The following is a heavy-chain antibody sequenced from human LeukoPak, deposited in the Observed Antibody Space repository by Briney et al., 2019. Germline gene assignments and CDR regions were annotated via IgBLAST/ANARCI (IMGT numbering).Heavy chain of an antibody. Sequence: GGSLRLSCAASGFTFSTYTMNWVRQTPGKGLEWVSSIRSSSSYIYYADSVKGRFTISRDNAKNTLYLQMNSLGAEDTAVYYCARDKEDSSGFPLGYWGQGTLVTVSS. D-gene: IGHD3-22*01. CDR1: GFTFSTYT. V-gene: IGHV3-21*01. CDR2: IRSSSSYI. CDR3: ARDKEDSSGFPLGY. J-gene: IGHJ4*02.